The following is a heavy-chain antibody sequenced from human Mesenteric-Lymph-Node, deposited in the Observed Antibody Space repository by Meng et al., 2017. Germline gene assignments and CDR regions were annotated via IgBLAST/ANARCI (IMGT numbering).Heavy chain of an antibody. Sequence: GGSLRLSCAASGFTFSSYGMHWVRQAPGKGLEWVAVIWYDGSNKYYADSVKGRFTISRDNSKNTLYLQMNSLRAEDTAVYYCARDSWDTAMVYFDYWGQGTLVTVYS. V-gene: IGHV3-33*01. CDR3: ARDSWDTAMVYFDY. CDR2: IWYDGSNK. J-gene: IGHJ4*02. CDR1: GFTFSSYG. D-gene: IGHD5-18*01.